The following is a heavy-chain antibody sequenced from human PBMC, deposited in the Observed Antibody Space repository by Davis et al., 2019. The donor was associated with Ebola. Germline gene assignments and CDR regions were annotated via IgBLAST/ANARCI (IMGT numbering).Heavy chain of an antibody. CDR1: GFTFSSYS. Sequence: PGGSLRLSCAASGFTFSSYSMNCVRQAPGKGLEWVSSISSSSSYIYYADSLKGRFTISRDKSKNSLYLQMNSLRAEDTAVYYCARGAWYYDILTGIYYFDYWGQGTLVTVSS. CDR2: ISSSSSYI. D-gene: IGHD3-9*01. V-gene: IGHV3-21*01. CDR3: ARGAWYYDILTGIYYFDY. J-gene: IGHJ4*02.